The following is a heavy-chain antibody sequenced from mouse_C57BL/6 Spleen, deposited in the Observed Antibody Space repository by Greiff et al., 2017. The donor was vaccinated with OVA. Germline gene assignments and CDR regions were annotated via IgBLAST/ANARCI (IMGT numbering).Heavy chain of an antibody. J-gene: IGHJ4*01. CDR1: GFSLTSYG. CDR3: ARNSGSSRAMDY. Sequence: QVQLQQSGPGLVQPSQCLSITCTVSGFSLTSYGVHWVRQSPGKGLEWLGVIWSGGSTDYNAAFISRLSISKDNSKSQVFFKMNSLQADDTAIYDCARNSGSSRAMDYWGQGTSVTVSS. V-gene: IGHV2-2*01. D-gene: IGHD1-1*01. CDR2: IWSGGST.